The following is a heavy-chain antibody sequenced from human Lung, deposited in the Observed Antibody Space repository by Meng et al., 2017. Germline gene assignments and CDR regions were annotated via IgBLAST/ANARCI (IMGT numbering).Heavy chain of an antibody. CDR1: GGSFRNYY. J-gene: IGHJ4*02. D-gene: IGHD4-11*01. CDR2: INHSGST. V-gene: IGHV4-34*01. CDR3: ARGPTTMAHDFDY. Sequence: QVQLQQWGAGCLKPSETLSHACVVSGGSFRNYYWSWVRQPPGKGLEWIGEINHSGSTNYNPSLESRATISVDTSQNNLSLKLSSVTAADSAVYYCARGPTTMAHDFDYWGQGTLVTVSS.